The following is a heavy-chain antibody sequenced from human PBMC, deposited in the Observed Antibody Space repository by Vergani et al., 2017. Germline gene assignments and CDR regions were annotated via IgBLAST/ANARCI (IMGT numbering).Heavy chain of an antibody. J-gene: IGHJ4*02. CDR2: VGHSGST. Sequence: QVQMQESGPGLVKPPGTLSLTCSVSGYSISTTDWWSWVRQSPGQGLEGIGKVGHSGSTYIKASFRSRVTMSVDWYKSQFSLILTSVTAADTAIYYCARNPGGAHFYDFWGQGSLLTVSS. CDR3: ARNPGGAHFYDF. CDR1: GYSISTTDW. D-gene: IGHD2/OR15-2a*01. V-gene: IGHV4-4*03.